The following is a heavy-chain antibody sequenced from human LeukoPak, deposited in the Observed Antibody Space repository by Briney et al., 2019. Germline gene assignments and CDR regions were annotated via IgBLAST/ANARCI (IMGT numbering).Heavy chain of an antibody. Sequence: GGSLRLSCAASGFTFSSYSMNWVRQAPGKGLEWVSSISSSSSYICYADSVKGRFTISRDNAKNSLYLQMNSLRAEDTAVYYCARSQSMAAASYWGQGTLVTVSS. J-gene: IGHJ4*02. CDR3: ARSQSMAAASY. CDR1: GFTFSSYS. CDR2: ISSSSSYI. V-gene: IGHV3-21*01. D-gene: IGHD6-13*01.